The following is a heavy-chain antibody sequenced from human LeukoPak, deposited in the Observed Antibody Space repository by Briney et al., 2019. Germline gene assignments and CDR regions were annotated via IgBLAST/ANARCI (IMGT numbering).Heavy chain of an antibody. CDR1: GFTFSSYW. CDR2: IDSDGSST. CDR3: ARPPYSSGSFDL. J-gene: IGHJ2*01. D-gene: IGHD6-19*01. Sequence: GGSLRLSCAASGFTFSSYWMRWVRQAPGKGLVWVSRIDSDGSSTTYADSVKGRFTISRDNAKNTLYLQMNSLRAEDTAVYYCARPPYSSGSFDLWGRGTLVTVSS. V-gene: IGHV3-74*01.